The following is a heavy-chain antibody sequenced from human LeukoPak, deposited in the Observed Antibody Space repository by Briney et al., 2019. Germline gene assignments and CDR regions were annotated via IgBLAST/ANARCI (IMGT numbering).Heavy chain of an antibody. D-gene: IGHD2-2*01. CDR2: ISYDVSNK. CDR3: ARGVGYCSSTSCSEDWFDP. V-gene: IGHV3-30*04. J-gene: IGHJ5*02. Sequence: GRSLRLSCAASGFTFSSYVMHWVRQAPGKGLERVAVISYDVSNKYYADSVKGRFTISRDNSKNTLYLQMNSLRDEDTAVYYCARGVGYCSSTSCSEDWFDPWGQGTLVTVSS. CDR1: GFTFSSYV.